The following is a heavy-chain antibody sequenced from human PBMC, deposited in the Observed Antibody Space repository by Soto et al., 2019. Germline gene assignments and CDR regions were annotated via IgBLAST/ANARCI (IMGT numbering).Heavy chain of an antibody. CDR2: INPGGSHT. V-gene: IGHV5-51*01. D-gene: IGHD6-6*01. Sequence: GASLKFSSKGSGYSFTSYLIGWGRQIPEKGLKWIETINPGGSHTRYNPPGKGQVTISADTSISTAYLQWSSLKASDTAMYYCAILNYGIAAQSHYYGMDVWGQGTTVTVSS. CDR3: AILNYGIAAQSHYYGMDV. J-gene: IGHJ6*02. CDR1: GYSFTSYL.